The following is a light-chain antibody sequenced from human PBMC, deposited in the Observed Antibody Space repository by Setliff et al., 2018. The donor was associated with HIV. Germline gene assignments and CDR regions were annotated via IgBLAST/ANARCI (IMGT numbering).Light chain of an antibody. J-gene: IGLJ1*01. CDR1: SSDAGGYDF. CDR3: ASYRSPATYV. Sequence: QSALTQPASVSGSPGQSITISCIGTSSDAGGYDFVSWYQQRPGKAPKLIIFDVSERPSGVSHRFSGSKSGNTASLTISGLQTEDEADYFCASYRSPATYVFGIGTKGTVL. V-gene: IGLV2-14*03. CDR2: DVS.